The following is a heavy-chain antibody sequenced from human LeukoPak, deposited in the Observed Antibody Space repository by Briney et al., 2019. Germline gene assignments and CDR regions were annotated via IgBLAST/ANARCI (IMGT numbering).Heavy chain of an antibody. J-gene: IGHJ3*02. V-gene: IGHV3-7*01. CDR3: ARGQGYSSGWADAFDI. CDR2: IKQDGSEK. D-gene: IGHD6-19*01. Sequence: TGGSLRLSCAASGFTFSSYWMSWVRQAPGKGLEWVANIKQDGSEKYYVDSVKGRFTISRDNAKNSLYLQMSSLRAEDTAAYYCARGQGYSSGWADAFDIWGQGTMVTVSS. CDR1: GFTFSSYW.